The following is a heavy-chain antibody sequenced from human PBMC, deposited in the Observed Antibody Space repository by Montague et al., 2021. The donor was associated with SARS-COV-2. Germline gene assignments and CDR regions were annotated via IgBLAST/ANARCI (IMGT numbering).Heavy chain of an antibody. CDR2: ISSRSTPT. CDR1: GFTFSDYA. CDR3: ARDGVREAADY. J-gene: IGHJ4*02. D-gene: IGHD3-16*01. V-gene: IGHV3-48*02. Sequence: SRRLSLSASGFTFSDYAMTWVRQAPGKGLEWVSYISSRSTPTFYADSVKGRFTISRDNNKSSLFLQMNSLRDEDTAVYYCARDGVREAADYWGQGTLVTVSS.